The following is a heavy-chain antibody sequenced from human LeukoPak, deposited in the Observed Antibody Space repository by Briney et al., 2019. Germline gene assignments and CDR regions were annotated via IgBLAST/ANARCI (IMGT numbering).Heavy chain of an antibody. CDR3: ARDRGYCSGGSCYVHYYYYMDV. Sequence: ASVKVSCKASGYTFTSYYMHWVRQAPGQGLEWMGIINPSGGSTSYAQKFQGRVTITTDESTSTAYMELSSLRSEDTAVYYCARDRGYCSGGSCYVHYYYYMDVWGKGTTVTVSS. J-gene: IGHJ6*03. V-gene: IGHV1-46*01. D-gene: IGHD2-15*01. CDR2: INPSGGST. CDR1: GYTFTSYY.